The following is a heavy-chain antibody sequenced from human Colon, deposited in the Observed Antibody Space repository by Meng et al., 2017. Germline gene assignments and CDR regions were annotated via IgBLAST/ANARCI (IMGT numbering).Heavy chain of an antibody. J-gene: IGHJ5*02. Sequence: QITLKEARPTLVKPTPTLTLTCSFFVFSLSTSGAGVGWIRQPPGKHLESLAVIYWNDEKRYVPGLKSRLTITKDTSKNQVVLTMTNVDTVDTATYYCGHRRGMAASGGVFDPWGQGTLVTVSS. D-gene: IGHD5-24*01. V-gene: IGHV2-5*01. CDR2: IYWNDEK. CDR1: VFSLSTSGAG. CDR3: GHRRGMAASGGVFDP.